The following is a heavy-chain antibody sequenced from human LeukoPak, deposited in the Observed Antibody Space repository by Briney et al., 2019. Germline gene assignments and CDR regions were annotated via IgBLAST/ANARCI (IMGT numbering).Heavy chain of an antibody. V-gene: IGHV3-9*01. Sequence: PGGSLRLSCAASGFTFSSYGMSWVRQAPGKGLEWVSGISWNSGSIGYAGSVKGRFTISRDNAKNSLYLQMNSLRAEDTALYYCAKGELRYFDWLLSGWGQGTLVTVSS. CDR1: GFTFSSYG. CDR2: ISWNSGSI. D-gene: IGHD3-9*01. CDR3: AKGELRYFDWLLSG. J-gene: IGHJ4*02.